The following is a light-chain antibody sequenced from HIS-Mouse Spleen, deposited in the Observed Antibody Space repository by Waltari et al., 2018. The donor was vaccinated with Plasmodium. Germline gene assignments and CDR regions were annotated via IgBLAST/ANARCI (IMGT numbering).Light chain of an antibody. V-gene: IGLV3-10*01. CDR2: EDS. CDR3: YSTDSSGNHRV. CDR1: ALTKKY. J-gene: IGLJ3*02. Sequence: SYELTQPPSVSVSPGQKARNPCSGDALTKKYAYWYQQKSGQARVLVIHEDSKRPSGIPERFSGSSSGTMATLTISGAQVEDEADYYCYSTDSSGNHRVFGGGTKLTVL.